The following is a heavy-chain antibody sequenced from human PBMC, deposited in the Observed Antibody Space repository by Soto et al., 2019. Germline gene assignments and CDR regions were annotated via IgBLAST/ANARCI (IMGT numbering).Heavy chain of an antibody. Sequence: EVQLVESGGGLVQPGGSLILSCGASGFTFRTYWLSCVRQVPGKGLEWVANINQDGSEKNYVDSVKGRFTISRDNAKNSLYLQMSSLRAEDTALYYCARDGSTSWYSYDYHGMDVWGQGTTVTV. CDR2: INQDGSEK. D-gene: IGHD5-18*01. V-gene: IGHV3-7*05. J-gene: IGHJ6*02. CDR3: ARDGSTSWYSYDYHGMDV. CDR1: GFTFRTYW.